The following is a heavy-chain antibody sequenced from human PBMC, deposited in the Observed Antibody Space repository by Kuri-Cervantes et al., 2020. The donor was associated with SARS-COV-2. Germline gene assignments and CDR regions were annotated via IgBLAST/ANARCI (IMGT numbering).Heavy chain of an antibody. D-gene: IGHD3-22*01. CDR1: GGSFSGYY. CDR2: INHSGST. Sequence: GSLRLSCAVYGGSFSGYYWSWIRQPPGKGLEWIGEINHSGSTYYNPSLKSRVTISVDTSKNQFSLKLSSVTAADTAVYYCASSSRGYYDSSGYYRYWGQGTLVTVSS. CDR3: ASSSRGYYDSSGYYRY. J-gene: IGHJ4*02. V-gene: IGHV4-34*01.